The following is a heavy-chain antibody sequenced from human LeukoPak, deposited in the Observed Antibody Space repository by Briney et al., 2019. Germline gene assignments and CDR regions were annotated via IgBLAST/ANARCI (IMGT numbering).Heavy chain of an antibody. Sequence: GASVKVPCKASGYTFTGYYMHWVRQAPGQGLEWMGWINPNSGGTNYAQKFQGRVTMTRDTSISTAYMELSRLRSDDTAVYYCARDSYDFWSGHHFDYWGQGTLVTVSS. V-gene: IGHV1-2*02. CDR2: INPNSGGT. CDR3: ARDSYDFWSGHHFDY. J-gene: IGHJ4*02. CDR1: GYTFTGYY. D-gene: IGHD3-3*01.